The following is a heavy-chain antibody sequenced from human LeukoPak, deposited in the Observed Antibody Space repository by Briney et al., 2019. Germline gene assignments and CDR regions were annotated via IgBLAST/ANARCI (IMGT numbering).Heavy chain of an antibody. Sequence: GGSLRLSCAASGFTFSSYWMSWVRQAPGKGLEWVANIKQDGSEKYYVDSVKGRFTISKDNARKSLYLQMNSLRVDDTAVYYCARDIVIRDYYFDYWGQGTLVTVSS. D-gene: IGHD3-9*01. J-gene: IGHJ4*02. V-gene: IGHV3-7*01. CDR3: ARDIVIRDYYFDY. CDR2: IKQDGSEK. CDR1: GFTFSSYW.